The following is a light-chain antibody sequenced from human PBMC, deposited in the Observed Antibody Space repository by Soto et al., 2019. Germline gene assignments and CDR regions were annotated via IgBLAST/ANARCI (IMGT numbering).Light chain of an antibody. J-gene: IGKJ1*01. CDR3: QQYNSYPWT. CDR1: QSISSW. Sequence: DLQMTQSPSTLSASVGDRVTITCRASQSISSWLAWYQQKPGKAPKLLIYDASSLESGVPSRFSGSGSGTEFTLTISSLQTDDFATYYCQQYNSYPWTFGQGTKVDI. V-gene: IGKV1-5*01. CDR2: DAS.